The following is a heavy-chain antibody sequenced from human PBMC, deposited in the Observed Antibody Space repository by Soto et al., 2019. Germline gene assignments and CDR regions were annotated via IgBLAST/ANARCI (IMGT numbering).Heavy chain of an antibody. V-gene: IGHV1-18*01. CDR3: ATSTPHAQRGYSYGSVSGLYYFDY. J-gene: IGHJ4*02. CDR1: GYTFTSYG. D-gene: IGHD5-18*01. CDR2: ISAYNGNT. Sequence: QVQLVQSGAEVKKPGASVKVSCKASGYTFTSYGISWVRQAPGQGLEWMGWISAYNGNTNYAQKLKGRVNMTTDTATSTAYMELRRLRSDDTAVYYCATSTPHAQRGYSYGSVSGLYYFDYWGQGTLVTVSS.